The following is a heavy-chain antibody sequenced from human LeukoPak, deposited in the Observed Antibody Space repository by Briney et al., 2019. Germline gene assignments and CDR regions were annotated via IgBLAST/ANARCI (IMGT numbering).Heavy chain of an antibody. CDR1: GFTFSSHT. CDR3: ASTHYDFWSGYSFDY. CDR2: ISSDGSYK. Sequence: PGGSLRLSCAASGFTFSSHTLHWVRQAPGKGLEWVAVISSDGSYKYYADSVKGRFTISRDNSKNSLYLQMNSLRAEDTAVYYCASTHYDFWSGYSFDYWGQGTLVTVSS. J-gene: IGHJ4*02. V-gene: IGHV3-30*04. D-gene: IGHD3-3*01.